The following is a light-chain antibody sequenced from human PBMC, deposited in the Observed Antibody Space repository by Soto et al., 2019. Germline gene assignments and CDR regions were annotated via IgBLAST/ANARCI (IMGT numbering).Light chain of an antibody. CDR2: EVS. CDR3: SSYTRGSTRHVV. CDR1: SSDVGSYNY. Sequence: QSVLTQPASVSGSPGQSITISCTGTSSDVGSYNYVSWYQQHPGKAPKLMIYEVSNRPSGVSYRFSGSKSGNTASLTISGLQAEDEADYYCSSYTRGSTRHVVFGGGTQLTVL. J-gene: IGLJ2*01. V-gene: IGLV2-14*01.